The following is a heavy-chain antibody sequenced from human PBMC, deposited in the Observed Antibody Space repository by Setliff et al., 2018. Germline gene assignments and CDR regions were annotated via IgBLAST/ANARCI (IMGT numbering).Heavy chain of an antibody. J-gene: IGHJ4*02. D-gene: IGHD5-12*01. CDR1: GFTFSNYG. V-gene: IGHV3-23*02. Sequence: GGSLRLSCATSGFTFSNYGMDWVRQAPGKGLEWVAVISGNGDSAFYGDSVRGRSTVSRDNSKNTLYLQMTNLRAEDSAVYYCAKELTPFNTGFPNDFWGQGALVTVSS. CDR2: ISGNGDSA. CDR3: AKELTPFNTGFPNDF.